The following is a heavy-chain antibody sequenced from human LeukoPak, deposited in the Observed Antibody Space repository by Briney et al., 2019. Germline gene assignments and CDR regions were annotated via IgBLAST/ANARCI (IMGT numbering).Heavy chain of an antibody. CDR3: AKAGFGSGHAFDI. D-gene: IGHD3-10*01. CDR2: ISGSGGST. CDR1: GFTFSSYA. J-gene: IGHJ3*02. V-gene: IGHV3-23*01. Sequence: VGSLRLSCAASGFTFSSYAMSWVRQAPGKGLEWVSAISGSGGSTYYADSVKGRFTISRDNSKNTLYLQMNSLRAEDTAVYYCAKAGFGSGHAFDIWGQGTMVTVSS.